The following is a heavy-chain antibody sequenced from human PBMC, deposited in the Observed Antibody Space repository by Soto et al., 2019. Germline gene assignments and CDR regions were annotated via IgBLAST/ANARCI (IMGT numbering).Heavy chain of an antibody. CDR3: ARHAYYGDYVDY. J-gene: IGHJ4*02. CDR1: GGSISSSSYY. D-gene: IGHD4-17*01. Sequence: PSETLSLTCTVSGGSISSSSYYWGWIRQPPGKGLEWIGSIYYSGSTYYNPSLKSRVTISVDTSKNQFSLKLSSVTAADTAVYYCARHAYYGDYVDYWGQGTLVTVSS. V-gene: IGHV4-39*01. CDR2: IYYSGST.